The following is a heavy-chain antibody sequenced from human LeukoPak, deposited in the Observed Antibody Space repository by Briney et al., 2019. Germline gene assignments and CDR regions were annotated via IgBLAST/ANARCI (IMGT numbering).Heavy chain of an antibody. CDR3: ARDWFLVGY. D-gene: IGHD3-10*01. CDR2: IKQDGSGK. J-gene: IGHJ4*02. CDR1: GFTFSSYW. V-gene: IGHV3-7*01. Sequence: GGSLRLSCAASGFTFSSYWMSWVRQAPGKGLEGVAIIKQDGSGKYYVDSVKGRFTISRDHAKTSLYLQMNSLRVEDTAVYYCARDWFLVGYWGQGTLVTVSS.